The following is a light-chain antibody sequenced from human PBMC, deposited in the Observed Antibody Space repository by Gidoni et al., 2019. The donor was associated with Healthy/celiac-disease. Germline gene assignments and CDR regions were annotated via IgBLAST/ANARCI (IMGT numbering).Light chain of an antibody. Sequence: RQSISSYLNWYQQKPGKAPKLLIYAASSLRSGVPSRFSGSGSGTDFTLTISSLQPEDFATYYCQQSYSTPRYTFGQGTKPEIK. CDR1: QSISSY. CDR2: AAS. CDR3: QQSYSTPRYT. J-gene: IGKJ2*01. V-gene: IGKV1-39*01.